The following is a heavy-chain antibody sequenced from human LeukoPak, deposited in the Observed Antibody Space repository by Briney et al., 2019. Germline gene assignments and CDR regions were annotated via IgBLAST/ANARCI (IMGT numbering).Heavy chain of an antibody. CDR3: AKECYDRSGYCFDY. CDR1: GFTFSSHA. V-gene: IGHV3-23*01. Sequence: GGSLRLSCAGPGFTFSSHAMSWVRQAPGKGLEWVSGINSGGSSAYYADPVRGQFTISRDNSKSALFLQMNSLRAEDTAIYYCAKECYDRSGYCFDYWGQGALVAVSS. J-gene: IGHJ4*02. D-gene: IGHD3-22*01. CDR2: INSGGSSA.